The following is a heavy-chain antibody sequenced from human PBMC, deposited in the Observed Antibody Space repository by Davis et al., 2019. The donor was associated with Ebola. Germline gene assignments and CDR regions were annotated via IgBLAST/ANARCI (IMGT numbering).Heavy chain of an antibody. D-gene: IGHD1-26*01. CDR2: ISWNSASI. J-gene: IGHJ6*02. CDR3: AKDAVVFGSRPGNGMDV. V-gene: IGHV3-9*01. Sequence: SLKLSCAASGFTFDDYDMHWVRQPPGKGLEWVAGISWNSASIGYADSVKGRFTISRDNAKSSLYLQMNSLRTEDTALYYCAKDAVVFGSRPGNGMDVWGQGTTVTVSS. CDR1: GFTFDDYD.